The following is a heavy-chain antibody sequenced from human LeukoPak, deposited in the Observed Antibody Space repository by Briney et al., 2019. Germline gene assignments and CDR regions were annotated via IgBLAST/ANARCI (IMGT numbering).Heavy chain of an antibody. CDR3: ERSSSGYSL. J-gene: IGHJ4*02. D-gene: IGHD3-22*01. CDR2: INWNGGST. CDR1: GFTFDDYG. V-gene: IGHV3-20*04. Sequence: GGSLRLSCAASGFTFDDYGMSWVRQAPGKGLEWVSGINWNGGSTGYADSVKGRFTTSRDNAKSSLYLQMNSLSAEDTALYYCERSSSGYSLWGQGTVVTVSS.